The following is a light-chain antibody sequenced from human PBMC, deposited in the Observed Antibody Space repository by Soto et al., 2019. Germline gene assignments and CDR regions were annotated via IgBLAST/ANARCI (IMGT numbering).Light chain of an antibody. CDR3: QQYGTSPST. CDR2: GAS. J-gene: IGKJ2*01. V-gene: IGKV3-20*01. CDR1: QSVSSNY. Sequence: EIVLTQSPGTLSLSPGERATLSCRASQSVSSNYLAWYQQKPGQAPRLLISGASSRATGIPDRFSGSGSGTDFTLTISRLEPEDFAVYFCQQYGTSPSTFGQGTKVEIK.